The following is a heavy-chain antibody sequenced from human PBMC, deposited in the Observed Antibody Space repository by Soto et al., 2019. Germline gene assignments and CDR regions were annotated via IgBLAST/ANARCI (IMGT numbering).Heavy chain of an antibody. CDR1: GGSISGINW. J-gene: IGHJ4*02. Sequence: QVQLQESGPGLVKPSGTLSLTCAVSGGSISGINWWSWVRQPPGKGLEWIGEIYHSGSANYNPSLQSRVTISVDKSKNQFSLKLSSVTAADTAVYYCATPWGTTTVTTHWGQGTLVTVSS. CDR2: IYHSGSA. V-gene: IGHV4-4*02. CDR3: ATPWGTTTVTTH. D-gene: IGHD4-17*01.